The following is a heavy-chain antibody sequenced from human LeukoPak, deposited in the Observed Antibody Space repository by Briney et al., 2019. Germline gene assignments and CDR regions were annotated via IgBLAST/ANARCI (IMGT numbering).Heavy chain of an antibody. CDR3: AREALYDSKSGMHV. Sequence: GGSLRLSCAASGFTFSSYGMHWVRQAPGKGLEWVAVIWYDGSNKYYADSVKGRFTISRDNSKNTLYLQMNSLRAEDTAVYYCAREALYDSKSGMHVWGQGTTVTVSS. D-gene: IGHD3-22*01. CDR2: IWYDGSNK. CDR1: GFTFSSYG. V-gene: IGHV3-33*01. J-gene: IGHJ6*02.